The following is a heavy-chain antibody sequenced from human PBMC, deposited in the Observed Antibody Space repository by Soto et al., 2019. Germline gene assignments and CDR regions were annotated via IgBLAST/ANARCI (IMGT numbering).Heavy chain of an antibody. CDR1: GYSFTSYW. CDR3: ARHADIVATEYYYYYGMDV. V-gene: IGHV5-10-1*01. J-gene: IGHJ6*02. Sequence: GESLKISCKGSGYSFTSYWISWVRQMPGKGLEWMGRIDPSDSYTNYSPSFQGHVTISADKSISTAYLQWSSLKASDTAMYYCARHADIVATEYYYYYGMDVWGQGTTVTVSS. CDR2: IDPSDSYT. D-gene: IGHD5-12*01.